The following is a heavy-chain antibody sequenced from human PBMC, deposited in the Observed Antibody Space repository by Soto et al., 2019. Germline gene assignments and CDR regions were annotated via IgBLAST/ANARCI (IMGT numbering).Heavy chain of an antibody. D-gene: IGHD2-15*01. V-gene: IGHV1-69*06. CDR2: IIPIFGTA. Sequence: GASVKVSCKASGGTFSSYAIGWVRQAPGQGLEWMGGIIPIFGTANYAQKFQGRVTITADKSTSTAYMELSSLRSEDTAVYYCARVIVVVDANYYYGMDVWGQGTTVTVSS. CDR1: GGTFSSYA. J-gene: IGHJ6*02. CDR3: ARVIVVVDANYYYGMDV.